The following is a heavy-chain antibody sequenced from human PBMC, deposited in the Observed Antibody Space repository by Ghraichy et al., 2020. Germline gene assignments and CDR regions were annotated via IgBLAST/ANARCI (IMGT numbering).Heavy chain of an antibody. Sequence: SETLSLTCAVSGGSISSSNWWSWVRQPPGKGLEWIGEIYHSGSTNYNPSLKSRVTISVDKSKNQFSLKLSSVTAEDTAVYYCARGRYCSGGSCYSRFDYWGQGTLVTVSS. J-gene: IGHJ4*02. D-gene: IGHD2-15*01. CDR1: GGSISSSNW. V-gene: IGHV4-4*02. CDR2: IYHSGST. CDR3: ARGRYCSGGSCYSRFDY.